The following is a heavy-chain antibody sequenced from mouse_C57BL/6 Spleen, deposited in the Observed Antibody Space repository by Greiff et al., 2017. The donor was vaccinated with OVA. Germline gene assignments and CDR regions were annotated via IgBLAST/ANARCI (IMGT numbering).Heavy chain of an antibody. CDR1: GYAFSSSW. Sequence: VQLQQSGPELVKPGASVKISCKASGYAFSSSWMNWVKQRPGKGLEWIGRIYPGDGDTNYNGKFKGKATLTADKSSSTAYMQLNSLTSEDSAVYFCASSPPPTIYYSGDWYFDVWGTGTTVTVSS. CDR2: IYPGDGDT. V-gene: IGHV1-82*01. D-gene: IGHD1-1*01. J-gene: IGHJ1*03. CDR3: ASSPPPTIYYSGDWYFDV.